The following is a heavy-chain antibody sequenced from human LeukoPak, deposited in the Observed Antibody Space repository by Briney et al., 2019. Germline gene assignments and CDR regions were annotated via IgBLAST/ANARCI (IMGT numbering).Heavy chain of an antibody. CDR3: AKELSYCSSTSCPNGDAFDI. Sequence: GGSLRLSCAVSGITLSNYGMSWVRQAPGKGLEWVAGISDSGGSTKYADSVKGRFTISRDNAKNSLYLQMNSLRAEDTALYYCAKELSYCSSTSCPNGDAFDIWGQGTMVTVSS. D-gene: IGHD2-2*01. J-gene: IGHJ3*02. CDR2: ISDSGGST. CDR1: GITLSNYG. V-gene: IGHV3-23*01.